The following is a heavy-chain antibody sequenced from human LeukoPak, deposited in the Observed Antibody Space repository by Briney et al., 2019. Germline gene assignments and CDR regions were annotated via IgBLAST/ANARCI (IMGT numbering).Heavy chain of an antibody. CDR3: ARGVGSFGDATRDALDI. Sequence: MASETLSLTCTVSAGSVSSYYWGWIRPPAGKGLEWIGRIHTTGSTNSNPSLKSRVTMSGDTSKKKVSLKLTSVTAAATALYFCARGVGSFGDATRDALDIWGQGTMVTVSS. D-gene: IGHD4-17*01. V-gene: IGHV4-4*07. CDR2: IHTTGST. CDR1: AGSVSSYY. J-gene: IGHJ3*02.